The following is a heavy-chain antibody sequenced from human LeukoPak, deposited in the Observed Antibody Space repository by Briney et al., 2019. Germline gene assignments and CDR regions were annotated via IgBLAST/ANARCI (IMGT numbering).Heavy chain of an antibody. V-gene: IGHV7-4-1*02. Sequence: ASVKVSCKASGYTFTSYAMNWVRQAPGQGLEWMAWINTSTGNPTYAQGFTGRFVFSLDTSVSTAYLQISSLKAEDTAVYYCARAKDGSGSYPEIRYWGQGTLVTVSS. CDR1: GYTFTSYA. CDR3: ARAKDGSGSYPEIRY. J-gene: IGHJ4*02. D-gene: IGHD3-10*01. CDR2: INTSTGNP.